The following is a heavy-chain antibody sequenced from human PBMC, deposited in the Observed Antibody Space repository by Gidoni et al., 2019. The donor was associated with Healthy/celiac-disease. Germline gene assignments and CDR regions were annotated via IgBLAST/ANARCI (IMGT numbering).Heavy chain of an antibody. CDR2: ISYDGSNK. V-gene: IGHV3-30*18. D-gene: IGHD3-3*01. CDR3: ANGDVGYYDFWSGYSGVGSFDY. CDR1: GVTFSSHG. J-gene: IGHJ4*02. Sequence: QVQLVESGGGVVQPGRSLRLSCAASGVTFSSHGMPWVRQAPGKGLEWVAVISYDGSNKYYADSVKGRFTISRDNSKNTLYLQMNSLRAEDTAVYYCANGDVGYYDFWSGYSGVGSFDYWGQGTLVTVSS.